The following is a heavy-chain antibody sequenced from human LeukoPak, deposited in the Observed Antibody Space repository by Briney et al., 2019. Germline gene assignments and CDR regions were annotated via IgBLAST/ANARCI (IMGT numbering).Heavy chain of an antibody. V-gene: IGHV3-15*01. CDR3: ATAPGYWGLAPLDY. CDR2: IRSKTDGGTS. CDR1: GITFTDAW. D-gene: IGHD7-27*01. Sequence: PGGSLRLSCEVSGITFTDAWFNWVRQAQGKGLEWVGRIRSKTDGGTSDLAASVTGRFTISRDDSENTMYLQMNSLDTEDTAVYYCATAPGYWGLAPLDYWGRGTLVTVSS. J-gene: IGHJ4*02.